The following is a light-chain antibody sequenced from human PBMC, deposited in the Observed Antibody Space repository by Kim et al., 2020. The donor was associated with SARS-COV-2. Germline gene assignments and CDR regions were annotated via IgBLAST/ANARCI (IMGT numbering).Light chain of an antibody. CDR1: QSVSSN. CDR2: GAS. Sequence: EIVMTQSPATLSVSPGERATLSCRASQSVSSNLAWYQQKPGQAPRLLIYGASTRATGIPARFSGSGSGTEFTLTINNLQSEDFAVYYCQQFNNWPYTFGQGTKLEIK. V-gene: IGKV3-15*01. J-gene: IGKJ2*01. CDR3: QQFNNWPYT.